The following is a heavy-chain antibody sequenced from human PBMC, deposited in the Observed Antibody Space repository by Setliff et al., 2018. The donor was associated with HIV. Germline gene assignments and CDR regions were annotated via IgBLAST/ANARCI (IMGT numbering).Heavy chain of an antibody. D-gene: IGHD2-8*01. CDR1: GYTFTNQY. CDR3: AKGYSWSVVGALDI. Sequence: ASVKVSCKASGYTFTNQYISWVRQAPGQGLQWMGWISPHNGNTKFDEKFQGRVTMTTDPSTNTVYMQLGSLQSDDTAMYYCAKGYSWSVVGALDIWGQGTMVTV. V-gene: IGHV1-18*01. J-gene: IGHJ3*02. CDR2: ISPHNGNT.